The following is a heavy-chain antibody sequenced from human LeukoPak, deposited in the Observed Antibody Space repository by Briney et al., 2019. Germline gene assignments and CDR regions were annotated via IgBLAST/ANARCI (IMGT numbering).Heavy chain of an antibody. CDR3: AKDRPIVVVPAVYFDY. CDR1: GFTFSSYA. V-gene: IGHV3-23*01. CDR2: ISGSGGST. D-gene: IGHD2-2*01. Sequence: GESLKISCAASGFTFSSYAMSWVRQAPGKGLEWVSAISGSGGSTYYADSVKGRFTISRDNSKNTLYLQMNSLRAEDTAVYYCAKDRPIVVVPAVYFDYWGQGTLVTASS. J-gene: IGHJ4*02.